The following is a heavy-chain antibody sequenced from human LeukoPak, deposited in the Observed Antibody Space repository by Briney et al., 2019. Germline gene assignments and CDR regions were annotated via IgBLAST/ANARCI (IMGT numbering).Heavy chain of an antibody. CDR2: INSAGSTT. D-gene: IGHD3-16*01. J-gene: IGHJ4*02. CDR3: VRGDTRDY. Sequence: GGSLRLSCAASGFTFSDSTMNWVRQASGKGLEWVASINSAGSTTHYADSVKGRLTISRDNAKDSLYLQLNSLRAEDTAVYYCVRGDTRDYWGQGTLITVSS. V-gene: IGHV3-21*01. CDR1: GFTFSDST.